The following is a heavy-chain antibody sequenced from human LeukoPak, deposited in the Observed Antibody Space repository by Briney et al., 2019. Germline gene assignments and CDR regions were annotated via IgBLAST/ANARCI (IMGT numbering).Heavy chain of an antibody. CDR3: ARPDCSGGSCYPPFDY. Sequence: GGSLRLSCAASGFTFSDYYMSWIRQAPGKGLEWVSYISSGYTIYYADSVKGRFTISRDNAKNSVYLQMNSLRAEDTAVYYCARPDCSGGSCYPPFDYWGQGTLVTVSS. V-gene: IGHV3-11*01. J-gene: IGHJ4*02. CDR2: ISSGYTI. CDR1: GFTFSDYY. D-gene: IGHD2-15*01.